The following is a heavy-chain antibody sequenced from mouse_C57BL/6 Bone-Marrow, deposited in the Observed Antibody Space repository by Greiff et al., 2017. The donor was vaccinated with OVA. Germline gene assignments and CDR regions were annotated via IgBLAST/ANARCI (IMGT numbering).Heavy chain of an antibody. V-gene: IGHV2-9-1*01. J-gene: IGHJ4*01. CDR3: ARGYYYAMDY. Sequence: QVQLQQSGPGLVAPSQSLSITCTVSGFSLTSYAISWVRQPPGKGLEWLGVIWTGGGTNYNSAIKSRLSMSKDNSKSQVFLKMNSLQTNDTARYYCARGYYYAMDYRGQGTSVTVSS. CDR1: GFSLTSYA. CDR2: IWTGGGT.